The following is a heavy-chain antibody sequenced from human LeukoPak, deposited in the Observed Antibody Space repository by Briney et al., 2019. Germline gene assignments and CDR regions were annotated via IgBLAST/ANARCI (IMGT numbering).Heavy chain of an antibody. CDR2: VSYTGTT. D-gene: IGHD4-11*01. CDR3: ARELTVTEGFSYYFYYMEV. J-gene: IGHJ6*03. Sequence: PSDTLSINCSVSGGLVTSYVLAWIRQAPGKGLEWIGHVSYTGTTNYNPSLKGRVTISVDSSKNQFSLKLTSVTAADTAIYYCARELTVTEGFSYYFYYMEVWGKGTTVTVSS. V-gene: IGHV4-59*02. CDR1: GGLVTSYV.